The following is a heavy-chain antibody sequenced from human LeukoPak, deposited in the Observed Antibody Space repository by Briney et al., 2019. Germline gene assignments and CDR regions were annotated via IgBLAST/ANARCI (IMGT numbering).Heavy chain of an antibody. CDR2: INWNGGST. Sequence: PGGSLRLSCAASGFTFDDYGMSWVRQAPGKGLEWVSGINWNGGSTGYADSVKGRFTISRDNAKNSLYLQMNSLRAEDTALYHCARMGCSGGSCYGPGYYYGMDVWDQGTTVTVSS. D-gene: IGHD2-15*01. CDR1: GFTFDDYG. J-gene: IGHJ6*02. CDR3: ARMGCSGGSCYGPGYYYGMDV. V-gene: IGHV3-20*01.